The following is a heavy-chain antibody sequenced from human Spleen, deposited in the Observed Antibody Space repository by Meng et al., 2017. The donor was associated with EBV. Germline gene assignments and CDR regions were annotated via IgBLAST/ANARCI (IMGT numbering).Heavy chain of an antibody. CDR3: AHLAPDMQSIDY. V-gene: IGHV2-5*02. CDR1: GFSLTTRGVG. Sequence: QITLKESGPTVVKPKQTLTLTCTFSGFSLTTRGVGVAWIRQPPGKALEWLALIYWDNDKRYSPSLKSRLTITKDTSKNQVVLTVTNMDPVDTATYYCAHLAPDMQSIDYWGQGTLVTVSS. J-gene: IGHJ4*02. CDR2: IYWDNDK. D-gene: IGHD3-9*01.